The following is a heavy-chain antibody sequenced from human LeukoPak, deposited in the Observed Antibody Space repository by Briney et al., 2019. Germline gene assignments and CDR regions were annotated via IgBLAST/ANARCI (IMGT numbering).Heavy chain of an antibody. Sequence: SEILSLTCTVSGGSISSGSYYWSWIRQPAGKGLEWIGRIYTSGSTNYNPSLKSRVTISVDTSKNQFSLKLSSVTAADTAVYYCARDLFRAGYYYDSSGYYENWFDPWGQGTLVTVSS. CDR1: GGSISSGSYY. J-gene: IGHJ5*02. CDR2: IYTSGST. D-gene: IGHD3-22*01. V-gene: IGHV4-61*02. CDR3: ARDLFRAGYYYDSSGYYENWFDP.